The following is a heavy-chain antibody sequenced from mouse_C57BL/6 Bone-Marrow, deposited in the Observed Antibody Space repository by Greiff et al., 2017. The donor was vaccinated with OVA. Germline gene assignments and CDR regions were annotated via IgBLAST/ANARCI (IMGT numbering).Heavy chain of an antibody. CDR2: ISDGGSYT. V-gene: IGHV5-4*01. CDR1: GFTFSSYA. D-gene: IGHD5-1*01. J-gene: IGHJ3*01. CDR3: ARDTFFAY. Sequence: EVKLVESGGGLVKPGGSLKLSCAASGFTFSSYAMSWVRQTPEKRLEWVATISDGGSYTYYPDNAKGRFTISRDNAKNNLYLQMSHLKSEDTAMYYCARDTFFAYWGQGTLVTVSA.